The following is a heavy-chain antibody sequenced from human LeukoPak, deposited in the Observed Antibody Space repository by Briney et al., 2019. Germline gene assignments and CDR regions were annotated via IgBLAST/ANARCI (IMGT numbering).Heavy chain of an antibody. CDR3: AKGDSGHYPIDC. D-gene: IGHD6-19*01. CDR1: GFTFNNYA. V-gene: IGHV3-23*01. Sequence: GGSLRLSCAASGFTFNNYAMSWVRQASGKGLEGVSTIADNPSDTYYADSVKGRFIISRDNSKNTLHMQMNSLRVEDTAIYYCAKGDSGHYPIDCWGQGTLVSVSS. J-gene: IGHJ4*02. CDR2: IADNPSDT.